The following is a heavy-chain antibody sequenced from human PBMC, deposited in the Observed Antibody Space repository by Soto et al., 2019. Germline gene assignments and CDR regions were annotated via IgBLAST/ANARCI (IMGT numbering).Heavy chain of an antibody. CDR2: ISYDGSNK. V-gene: IGHV3-30*18. J-gene: IGHJ6*02. D-gene: IGHD2-2*01. CDR1: GFTFSSYA. CDR3: AKDETSFHISYGMDV. Sequence: QVQLVESGGGVVQPGRSLRLSCAASGFTFSSYAMHWVRQAPGKGLEWVAVISYDGSNKYYADSVRGRFTNSRDISKNTLYLQMNSLSPEDTAVYYCAKDETSFHISYGMDVWGQGTTVTVSS.